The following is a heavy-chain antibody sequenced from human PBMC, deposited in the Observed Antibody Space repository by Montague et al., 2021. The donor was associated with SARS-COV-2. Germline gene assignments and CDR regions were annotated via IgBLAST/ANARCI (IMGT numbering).Heavy chain of an antibody. D-gene: IGHD6-19*01. Sequence: SETLSLTCTVSGGSISSSTYCWAWIRQPPGKGLEWIGSMYYRGSTYYNPSLKSRVFISVDTTKKQLSLTLTSVTAADTAVYYCATQEDPSGWIPGPFDFWGQGTLLSVSS. CDR2: MYYRGST. CDR1: GGSISSSTYC. V-gene: IGHV4-39*01. J-gene: IGHJ4*02. CDR3: ATQEDPSGWIPGPFDF.